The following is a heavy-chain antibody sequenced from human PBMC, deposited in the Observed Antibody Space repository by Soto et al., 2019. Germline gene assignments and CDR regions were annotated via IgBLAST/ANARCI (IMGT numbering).Heavy chain of an antibody. V-gene: IGHV1-2*02. CDR3: ARDGDIGGFGT. D-gene: IGHD2-15*01. Sequence: QVQLVQSGAEVKKPGASVKVSCKASGYTFIDYYFHWVRQAPGQGLEWMGWIKPNSGGTNYAQQFKGRVTMTRDTSINTAYMELSSLRSDDTAVYYCARDGDIGGFGTWGQGTLVTVSS. CDR1: GYTFIDYY. CDR2: IKPNSGGT. J-gene: IGHJ5*02.